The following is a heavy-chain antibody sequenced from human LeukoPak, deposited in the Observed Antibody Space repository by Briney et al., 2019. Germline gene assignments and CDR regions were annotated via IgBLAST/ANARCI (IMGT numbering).Heavy chain of an antibody. J-gene: IGHJ4*02. CDR3: ASYASGYSWLKV. V-gene: IGHV1-2*02. D-gene: IGHD5-18*01. CDR1: GHTFTNYY. Sequence: ASVKVSCKSSGHTFTNYYLHWVRQAPGQGLEWLGWIHPNTGATNYAQKFQGGVTVTRDTSISTTYVELSRLTSADTAVYYCASYASGYSWLKVWGQGTLVTVSS. CDR2: IHPNTGAT.